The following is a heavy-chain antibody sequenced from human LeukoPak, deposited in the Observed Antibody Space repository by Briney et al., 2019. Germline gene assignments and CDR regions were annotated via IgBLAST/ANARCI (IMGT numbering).Heavy chain of an antibody. CDR3: ASSAGALIDC. J-gene: IGHJ4*02. CDR2: IWFDGSNK. CDR1: GFTFSNYA. V-gene: IGHV3-33*08. Sequence: GGSLRLSCAASGFTFSNYAMNWVRQAPGKGLEWVAVIWFDGSNKFYADSVKGRFTISRDNSKNTLYLQMNSLRAEDTAVYYCASSAGALIDCWGQGTLVIVSS. D-gene: IGHD6-19*01.